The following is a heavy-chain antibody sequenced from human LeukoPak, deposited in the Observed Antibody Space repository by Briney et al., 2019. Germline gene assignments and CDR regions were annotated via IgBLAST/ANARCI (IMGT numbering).Heavy chain of an antibody. V-gene: IGHV1-69*06. CDR1: GGTFSSYA. J-gene: IGHJ4*02. CDR2: IIPIFGTA. D-gene: IGHD1-26*01. CDR3: AKDWDYSGSFDY. Sequence: SVKVSCKASGGTFSSYATSWVRQAPGQGLEWMGGIIPIFGTANYAQKFQGRVTITADKSTSTAYMELSSLRSEDTAVYYCAKDWDYSGSFDYWGQGTLVTVSS.